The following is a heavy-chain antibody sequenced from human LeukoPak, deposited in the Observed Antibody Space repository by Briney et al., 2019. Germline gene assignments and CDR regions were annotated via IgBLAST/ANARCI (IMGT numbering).Heavy chain of an antibody. D-gene: IGHD5-18*01. J-gene: IGHJ4*02. V-gene: IGHV4-34*01. CDR3: ASRTAMVTWAY. CDR1: GGSFSGYY. CDR2: INHSGST. Sequence: PSETLSLTCAVYGGSFSGYYWSWIRQPPVKGLEWIGEINHSGSTNYNPSLKSRVTISVDTSKNQFSLKLSSVTAADTAVYYCASRTAMVTWAYWGQGTLVTVSS.